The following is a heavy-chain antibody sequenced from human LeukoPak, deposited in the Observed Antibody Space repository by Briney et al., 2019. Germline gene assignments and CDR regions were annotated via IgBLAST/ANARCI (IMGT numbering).Heavy chain of an antibody. D-gene: IGHD5-12*01. V-gene: IGHV4-59*06. J-gene: IGHJ4*02. Sequence: SETLSLTCTVSGGSISTYYWSWIRQPPGKGLEWIGYIYYSGSTYYNPSLKSRVTISVDTSKNQFSLKLSSVTAADTAVYYCARCRSGYVFDYWGQGTLVTVSS. CDR3: ARCRSGYVFDY. CDR1: GGSISTYY. CDR2: IYYSGST.